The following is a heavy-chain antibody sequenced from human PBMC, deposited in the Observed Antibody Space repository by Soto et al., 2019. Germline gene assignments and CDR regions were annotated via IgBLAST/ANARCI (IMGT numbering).Heavy chain of an antibody. CDR2: INQSGST. CDR1: GGSFSGYY. CDR3: ATGEYSYGYLDY. J-gene: IGHJ4*02. Sequence: QVQLQQWGAGLLKPSETLSLTCAVFGGSFSGYYWNWIRQPPGKGLEWIGEINQSGSTTYNPSLKSRVTISLHTSKNQFSLNLNSVTAADTAVYYCATGEYSYGYLDYWGQGTLVTVSS. D-gene: IGHD5-18*01. V-gene: IGHV4-34*01.